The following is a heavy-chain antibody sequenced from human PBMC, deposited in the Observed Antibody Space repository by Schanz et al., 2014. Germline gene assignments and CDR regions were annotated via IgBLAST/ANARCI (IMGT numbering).Heavy chain of an antibody. J-gene: IGHJ5*02. D-gene: IGHD3-3*01. CDR1: GSTLTELS. CDR3: ARGNTIFGVVILGWLDP. CDR2: FEPEEGEI. V-gene: IGHV1-24*01. Sequence: QVQLVQSGADVKKPGASVKVSCKVSGSTLTELSIHWVRQAPGKGLEWMGGFEPEEGEIIYAQKFQSRVTITADKSTSTVYMELSSLRSEDTAIYYCARGNTIFGVVILGWLDPWGQGTLVTVSS.